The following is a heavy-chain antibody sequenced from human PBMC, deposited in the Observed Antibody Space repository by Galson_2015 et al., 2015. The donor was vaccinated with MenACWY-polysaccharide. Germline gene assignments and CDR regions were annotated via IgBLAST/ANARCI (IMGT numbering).Heavy chain of an antibody. J-gene: IGHJ4*02. CDR2: IYRDDEK. CDR3: AHSRYSTNGVYHRGIADY. CDR1: GFSLCTTEVG. Sequence: PALVKPTQPLTLTCTFSGFSLCTTEVGVGWIRQSPGKALEWLAVIYRDDEKRYSPSLKTRLTITKDTSRSQVVLTMTNMDPVDTGTNYCAHSRYSTNGVYHRGIADYWGQGTLVTVSS. D-gene: IGHD2-8*01. V-gene: IGHV2-5*02.